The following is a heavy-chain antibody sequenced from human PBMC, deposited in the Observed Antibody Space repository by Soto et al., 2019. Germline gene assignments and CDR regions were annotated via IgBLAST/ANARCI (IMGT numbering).Heavy chain of an antibody. CDR1: GGTFSGYY. J-gene: IGHJ4*02. CDR3: ATSALRFLEWLPSAPLDY. V-gene: IGHV4-34*08. CDR2: INHSGTT. D-gene: IGHD3-3*01. Sequence: SETLSLTCAVYGGTFSGYYWSWIRRPPGKGLEWIGEINHSGTTNYNPSLKSRVTISADTSKNQFSLKLSSVTAADTAVYYCATSALRFLEWLPSAPLDYWGQGTLVTVSS.